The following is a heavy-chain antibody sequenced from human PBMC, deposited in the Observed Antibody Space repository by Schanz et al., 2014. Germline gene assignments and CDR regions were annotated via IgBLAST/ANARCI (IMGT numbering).Heavy chain of an antibody. CDR3: ARGLVRYFAY. J-gene: IGHJ4*02. V-gene: IGHV1-2*02. CDR2: INPNSGAT. CDR1: GYTFAVYY. Sequence: QVQLVQSGAEVKKPGASVKVSCKASGYTFAVYYIHWVRQAPGQGLEFMGWINPNSGATIYAQNFQGRVTMTRDTSISTAYMELSRLRSADTAVYYCARGLVRYFAYWGQGTLVTVSS. D-gene: IGHD2-8*02.